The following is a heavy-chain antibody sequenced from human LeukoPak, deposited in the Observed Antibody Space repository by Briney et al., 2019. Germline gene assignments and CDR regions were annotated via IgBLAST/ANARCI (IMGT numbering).Heavy chain of an antibody. J-gene: IGHJ6*02. CDR2: IYPGDSDT. CDR3: ARRYCSGGTCYCGMDV. D-gene: IGHD2-15*01. V-gene: IGHV5-51*01. Sequence: GESLKISCKGSGYSFTSYWIGWVRQMPGKGLEWMGIIYPGDSDTRYSPSFQGQVTISADKSISTAYLQWSSLKASDTAIYYCARRYCSGGTCYCGMDVWGQGTTVTASS. CDR1: GYSFTSYW.